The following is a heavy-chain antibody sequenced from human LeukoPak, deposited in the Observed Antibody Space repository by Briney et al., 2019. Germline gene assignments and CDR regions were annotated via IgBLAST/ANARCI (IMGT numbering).Heavy chain of an antibody. J-gene: IGHJ4*02. Sequence: PGGSLRLSCAASGFTFSSYTMNWVRQALGKGLEWVSYISRSSSTIYDADSVKGRFTISRDNAKNSLYLQMNSLRDEDTAVYYCARDSDGDYVFEYWGQGTLVTVSS. CDR3: ARDSDGDYVFEY. CDR2: ISRSSSTI. V-gene: IGHV3-48*02. CDR1: GFTFSSYT. D-gene: IGHD4-17*01.